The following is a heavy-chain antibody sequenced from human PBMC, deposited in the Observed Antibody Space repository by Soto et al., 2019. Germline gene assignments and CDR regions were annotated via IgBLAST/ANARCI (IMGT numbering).Heavy chain of an antibody. V-gene: IGHV4-31*03. D-gene: IGHD2-8*01. J-gene: IGHJ4*02. CDR3: ARDPLPDARSTNFDY. CDR2: IYYSGST. Sequence: QVQLQESGPGLVKPSQTLSLACTVSGGSISSGGYYWSWIRQHPGKGLEWIGYIYYSGSTYYNPSLKSRVTISVDTSKNQFSLKLSSVTAADTAVYYCARDPLPDARSTNFDYWGQGTLVTVSS. CDR1: GGSISSGGYY.